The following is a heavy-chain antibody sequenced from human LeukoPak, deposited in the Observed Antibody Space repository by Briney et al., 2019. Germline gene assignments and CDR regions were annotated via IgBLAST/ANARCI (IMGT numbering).Heavy chain of an antibody. Sequence: GGSLTLSCVTSGFTFSSSAMSWVRQAPGKGLEWVSAITHSGGFTTYVDSVKGRFTISRDNAKNTLYLQMNSLRAEDTAVYYCARGGAYCSSTSCYTHLFDYWGQGTLVTVSS. CDR1: GFTFSSSA. V-gene: IGHV3-23*01. CDR3: ARGGAYCSSTSCYTHLFDY. J-gene: IGHJ4*02. D-gene: IGHD2-2*02. CDR2: ITHSGGFT.